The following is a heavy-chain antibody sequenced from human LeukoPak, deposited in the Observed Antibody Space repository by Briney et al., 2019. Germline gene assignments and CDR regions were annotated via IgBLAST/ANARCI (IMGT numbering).Heavy chain of an antibody. J-gene: IGHJ4*02. CDR1: GYIFAHNG. D-gene: IGHD3-22*01. CDR2: ISAYNGDT. CDR3: ARAKDYYDSSGYYH. Sequence: ASVQVSCKTSGYIFAHNGISWVRQAPGQGPEWMGWISAYNGDTNYAQNFQGRVTMTRDTSTSTAYMELSSLRSEDTAVYYCARAKDYYDSSGYYHWGQGTLVTVSS. V-gene: IGHV1-18*01.